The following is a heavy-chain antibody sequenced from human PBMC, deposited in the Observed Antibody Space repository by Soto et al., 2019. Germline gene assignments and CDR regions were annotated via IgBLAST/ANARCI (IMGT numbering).Heavy chain of an antibody. D-gene: IGHD3-22*01. Sequence: QVQLVQSGTEVKKPGASVKVSCKASGYTFTSYGISWVRQAPGQGLEWMGWISAYNINTNYAQNFQGRVTRTTDTPTSIAYMELSGLRSDDTAVYYCARVFESRVTLDFWGQGTLVSVSS. CDR1: GYTFTSYG. CDR2: ISAYNINT. J-gene: IGHJ4*02. CDR3: ARVFESRVTLDF. V-gene: IGHV1-18*01.